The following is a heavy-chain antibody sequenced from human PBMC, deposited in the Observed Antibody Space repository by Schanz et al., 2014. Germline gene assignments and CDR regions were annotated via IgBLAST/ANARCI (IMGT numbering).Heavy chain of an antibody. CDR1: GFTFSDYY. CDR3: AKYGTGKGVSFEY. D-gene: IGHD1-26*01. V-gene: IGHV3-11*04. J-gene: IGHJ4*02. CDR2: ISSSGSTT. Sequence: QVQLVESGGGLVKPGGSLRLSCAASGFTFSDYYMSWIRQAPGKGLQCVSHISSSGSTTYYADSVKGRFTISRDNAKNALYLQMNSLRAEDTAVYYCAKYGTGKGVSFEYWGQGTLVTVSS.